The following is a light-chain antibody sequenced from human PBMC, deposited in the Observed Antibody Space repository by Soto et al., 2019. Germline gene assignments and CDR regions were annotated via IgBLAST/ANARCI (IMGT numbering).Light chain of an antibody. V-gene: IGLV1-44*01. CDR2: SNN. J-gene: IGLJ3*02. CDR1: SSNIGSNT. Sequence: QSVLTQPPSASGTPGQRVTISCSGSSSNIGSNTVNWYQQLPGTAPKLLIYSNNQRPPGVPDRFSGSKSGTSASLAISGLQSEDEADYYCAAWDDSLSGPVFGGGTKLTVL. CDR3: AAWDDSLSGPV.